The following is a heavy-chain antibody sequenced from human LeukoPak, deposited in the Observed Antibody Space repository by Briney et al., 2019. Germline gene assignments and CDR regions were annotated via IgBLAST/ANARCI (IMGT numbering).Heavy chain of an antibody. J-gene: IGHJ2*01. CDR3: ARDAISSSLSYFDL. CDR2: ISYSGST. Sequence: SETLSLTCTVSGGSISGSSYYWGWIRQPPGKGLEWIGYISYSGSTNYNPSLKSRVSMSVDTSKNQFSLKLSSVTAADTAVYYCARDAISSSLSYFDLWGRGTLVTVSS. D-gene: IGHD2-2*01. V-gene: IGHV4-61*01. CDR1: GGSISGSSYY.